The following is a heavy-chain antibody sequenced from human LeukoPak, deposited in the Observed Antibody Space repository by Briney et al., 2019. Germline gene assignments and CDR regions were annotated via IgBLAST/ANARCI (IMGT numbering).Heavy chain of an antibody. CDR2: IIPIFGTA. J-gene: IGHJ4*02. CDR3: ARMVPAVAACARYYFDY. CDR1: GGTFSSYA. Sequence: SVKVSCKASGGTFSSYAISWVRQAPGQGLEWMGGIIPIFGTANYAQKFQGRVTITADESTSTAYMELSSLRSEDTAVYYCARMVPAVAACARYYFDYWGQGTLVTVSS. V-gene: IGHV1-69*13. D-gene: IGHD6-19*01.